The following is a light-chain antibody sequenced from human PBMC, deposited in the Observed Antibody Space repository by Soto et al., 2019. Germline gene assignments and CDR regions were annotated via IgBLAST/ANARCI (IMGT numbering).Light chain of an antibody. CDR3: QHSNSYLCT. J-gene: IGKJ2*02. CDR2: GAS. Sequence: DIQMTQSPSTLSASVGDRVTITCRASQRISGWLAWYQQKPWKAPKLLIYGASSLASGVPSRFSGSGSETEFTLTISSLQPDDFAPYYCQHSNSYLCTFGQGTKLAIK. V-gene: IGKV1-5*01. CDR1: QRISGW.